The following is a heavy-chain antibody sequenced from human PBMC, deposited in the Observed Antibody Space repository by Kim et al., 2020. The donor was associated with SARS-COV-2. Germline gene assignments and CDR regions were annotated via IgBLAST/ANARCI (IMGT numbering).Heavy chain of an antibody. CDR3: AKERRQWLVLCYFDY. CDR2: ISGSGGST. V-gene: IGHV3-23*01. D-gene: IGHD6-19*01. CDR1: GFTFSSYA. Sequence: GGSLRLSCAASGFTFSSYAMSWVRQAPGKGLEWVSAISGSGGSTYYADTVKGRFTISRDNSKNTLYLQMNSLRAEDTAVYYCAKERRQWLVLCYFDYWGQGTLVTVSS. J-gene: IGHJ4*02.